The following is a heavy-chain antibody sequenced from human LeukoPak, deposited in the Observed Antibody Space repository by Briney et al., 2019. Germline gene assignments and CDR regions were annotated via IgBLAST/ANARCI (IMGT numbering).Heavy chain of an antibody. Sequence: GGSLRLSCAASGFTFSSYWMHWVRQAPGKGLVWVSRINSDGSSTSYADSVKGRFTISRDNAKNTLYLQMNSLRAEDTAVYYCARDLPVAVAGSSGYYYYGMDVWGQGTTVTVSS. D-gene: IGHD6-19*01. CDR3: ARDLPVAVAGSSGYYYYGMDV. CDR1: GFTFSSYW. J-gene: IGHJ6*02. V-gene: IGHV3-74*01. CDR2: INSDGSST.